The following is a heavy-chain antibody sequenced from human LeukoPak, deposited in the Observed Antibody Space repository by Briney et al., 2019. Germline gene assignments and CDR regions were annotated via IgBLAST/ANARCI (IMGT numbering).Heavy chain of an antibody. D-gene: IGHD6-19*01. J-gene: IGHJ1*01. CDR2: ISYDGSNK. CDR3: AKDVGSGWYQH. V-gene: IGHV3-30*18. Sequence: GGSLRLSCAASGFTFSSYGMHWVRQAPGKGLEWVAVISYDGSNKYYADSVKGRFTISRDNSKNTLYLQMNSLRAEDTAVYYCAKDVGSGWYQHWGQGTLVTVSS. CDR1: GFTFSSYG.